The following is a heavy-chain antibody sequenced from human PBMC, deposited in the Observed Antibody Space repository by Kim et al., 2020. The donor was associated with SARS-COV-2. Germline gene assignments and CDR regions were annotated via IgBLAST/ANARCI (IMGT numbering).Heavy chain of an antibody. Sequence: PSLKSAVTRSVDTSTNQFTLKLSSVTAADTAVYYCARHGYYDSSAKGLDVWGQGTTVTVSS. J-gene: IGHJ6*02. V-gene: IGHV4-59*08. D-gene: IGHD3-22*01. CDR3: ARHGYYDSSAKGLDV.